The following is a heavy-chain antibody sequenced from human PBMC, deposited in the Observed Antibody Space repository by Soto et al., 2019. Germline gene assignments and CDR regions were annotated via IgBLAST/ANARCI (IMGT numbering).Heavy chain of an antibody. CDR3: ARDLGGPDY. J-gene: IGHJ4*02. V-gene: IGHV3-74*03. CDR2: LSSDGFGA. D-gene: IGHD3-16*01. CDR1: GFSLSPYW. Sequence: EVHLEESGGGLVQPGGSLRLSCAASGFSLSPYWRHWVRQVPGRGLEWVARLSSDGFGAAYADSVKGRFFISRDIARNTPSLQMNSLRADDTAVYYCARDLGGPDYWGRGTSVTVSS.